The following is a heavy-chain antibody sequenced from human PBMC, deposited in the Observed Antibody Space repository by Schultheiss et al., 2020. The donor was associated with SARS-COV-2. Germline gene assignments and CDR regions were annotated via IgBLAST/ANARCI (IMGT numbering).Heavy chain of an antibody. CDR2: ISWNSGSI. CDR1: GFTFDDYA. Sequence: GGSLRLSCAASGFTFDDYAMHWVRQAPGKGLEWVSGISWNSGSIGYADSVKGRFTISRDNAKNSLYLQMSGLRGDDTAIYYCAKYEIRTAGTRFYAMDVWGQGTTVTVSS. V-gene: IGHV3-9*01. D-gene: IGHD6-19*01. J-gene: IGHJ6*02. CDR3: AKYEIRTAGTRFYAMDV.